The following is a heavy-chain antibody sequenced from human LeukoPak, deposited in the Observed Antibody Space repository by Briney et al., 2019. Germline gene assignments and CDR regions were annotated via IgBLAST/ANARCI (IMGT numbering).Heavy chain of an antibody. CDR2: INPTSGAT. CDR1: GYTFTNFD. V-gene: IGHV1-2*02. CDR3: ARGVVAATLYYYMDV. Sequence: ASVKVSCKASGYTFTNFDINWVRQATGQGLEWMGWINPTSGATNYAQKFQGRVTMTRDTSISTAYMELNSLRSDDTAVYYCARGVVAATLYYYMDVWGKGTTVTVSS. D-gene: IGHD2-15*01. J-gene: IGHJ6*03.